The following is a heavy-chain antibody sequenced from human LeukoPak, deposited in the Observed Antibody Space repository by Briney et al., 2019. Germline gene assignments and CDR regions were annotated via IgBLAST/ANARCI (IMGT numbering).Heavy chain of an antibody. CDR1: GFTLSSYW. V-gene: IGHV3-7*01. CDR2: IKQDGNEK. D-gene: IGHD6-19*01. Sequence: GGSLRLSCAASGFTLSSYWMSWVRQAPGKGLEWVANIKQDGNEKYYVDSVKGRFTISRDNAKNSLYLQMNSLRAEDTAVYYCATISSGWAFDYWGQGTLVTVSS. CDR3: ATISSGWAFDY. J-gene: IGHJ4*02.